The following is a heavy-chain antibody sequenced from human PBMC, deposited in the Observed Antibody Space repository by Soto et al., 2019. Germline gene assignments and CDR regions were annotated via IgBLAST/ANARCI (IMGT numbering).Heavy chain of an antibody. V-gene: IGHV4-31*03. CDR2: INYRGTT. J-gene: IGHJ4*02. Sequence: PSETLSLTCTVSGGSINNGDYYWNWIRQHPEKGLEWMGYINYRGTTFYSPSLKSRIIISVDTSKNQFSLKLSSVTAADTAVYYCARDAPGAAPYWGRGTLVTVSS. D-gene: IGHD6-13*01. CDR1: GGSINNGDYY. CDR3: ARDAPGAAPY.